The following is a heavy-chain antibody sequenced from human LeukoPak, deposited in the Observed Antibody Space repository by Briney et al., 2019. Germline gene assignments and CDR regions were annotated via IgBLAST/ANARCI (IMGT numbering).Heavy chain of an antibody. CDR1: GFTFSNYA. V-gene: IGHV3-23*01. Sequence: GGSLRLSCAVSGFTFSNYAMSWVRQAPGKGLEWVSSISASGTTTYYADSVKGRFTISRDNSKNTLFLQMISLRADDTAVYYCATIALAGNGDYWGQGTLVTVSS. CDR2: ISASGTTT. J-gene: IGHJ4*02. D-gene: IGHD6-19*01. CDR3: ATIALAGNGDY.